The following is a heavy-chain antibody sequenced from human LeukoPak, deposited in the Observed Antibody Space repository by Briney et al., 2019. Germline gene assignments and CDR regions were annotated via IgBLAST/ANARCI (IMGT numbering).Heavy chain of an antibody. CDR2: ITASGTAM. J-gene: IGHJ5*02. CDR1: GFTFSSYS. V-gene: IGHV3-48*01. CDR3: ARKITVVVGWFDP. D-gene: IGHD2-15*01. Sequence: GGSLRLSCAASGFTFSSYSMNWVRQAPGKGLEWVSHITASGTAMFYADSVKGRFTISRDNAKNSLYLQMNSLRAEDTAVYYCARKITVVVGWFDPWGQGTLVTVSS.